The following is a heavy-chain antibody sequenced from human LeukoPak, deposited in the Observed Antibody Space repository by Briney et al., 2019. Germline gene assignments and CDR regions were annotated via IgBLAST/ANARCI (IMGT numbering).Heavy chain of an antibody. CDR1: GFTSSDYY. CDR2: ISSSGSTI. Sequence: PGGSLRLSCAASGFTSSDYYMSWIRQAPGKGLEWVSYISSSGSTIYYADSVKGRFTISRDKDKSSLYLQMNSLAADDTAVYYCARGLALGLTVTPKAFDYWGQGTLVTVSS. D-gene: IGHD4-11*01. CDR3: ARGLALGLTVTPKAFDY. J-gene: IGHJ4*02. V-gene: IGHV3-11*04.